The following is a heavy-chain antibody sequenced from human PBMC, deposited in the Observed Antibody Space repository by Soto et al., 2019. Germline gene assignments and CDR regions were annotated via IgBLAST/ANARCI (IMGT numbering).Heavy chain of an antibody. CDR2: IKQDGSEK. J-gene: IGHJ4*02. Sequence: PGVSLRLSCAASGFTFSSYWMSWVRQAPGKGLEWVANIKQDGSEKYYVDSVKGRFTISRDNAKNSLYLQMNSLRAEDTAVYYCARDIDRYSGYDWDYFYYWSQGTLGTVS. CDR1: GFTFSSYW. D-gene: IGHD5-12*01. CDR3: ARDIDRYSGYDWDYFYY. V-gene: IGHV3-7*01.